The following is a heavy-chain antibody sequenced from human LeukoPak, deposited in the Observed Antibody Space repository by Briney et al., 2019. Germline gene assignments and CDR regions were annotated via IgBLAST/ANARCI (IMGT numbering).Heavy chain of an antibody. J-gene: IGHJ4*02. CDR1: GGSISSGSYY. Sequence: SQTLSLTCTVSGGSISSGSYYWSWIRQPAGKGLEWIGRIYTSGSTNYNPSLKSRVTISVDTSNNQFSLKLSSVTAADTAVYYCAGWHNYYGSGSYYQGFDYWGQGTLVTVSS. CDR2: IYTSGST. D-gene: IGHD3-10*01. CDR3: AGWHNYYGSGSYYQGFDY. V-gene: IGHV4-61*02.